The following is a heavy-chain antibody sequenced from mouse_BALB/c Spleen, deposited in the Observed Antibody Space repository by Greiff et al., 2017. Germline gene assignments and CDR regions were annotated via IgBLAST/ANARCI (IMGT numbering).Heavy chain of an antibody. CDR2: IDPANGNT. CDR3: AYYCGSSFAY. V-gene: IGHV14-3*02. Sequence: VQLKESGAELVKPGASVKLSCTASGFNIKDTYMHWVKQRPEQGLEWIGRIDPANGNTKYDPKFQGKATITADTSSNTAYLQLSSLTSEDTAVYYCAYYCGSSFAYWGQGTLVTVSA. D-gene: IGHD1-1*01. CDR1: GFNIKDTY. J-gene: IGHJ3*01.